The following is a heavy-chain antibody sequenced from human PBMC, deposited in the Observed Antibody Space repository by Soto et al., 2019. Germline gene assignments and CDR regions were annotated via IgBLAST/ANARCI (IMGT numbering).Heavy chain of an antibody. V-gene: IGHV2-5*02. D-gene: IGHD3-9*01. Sequence: QITLKESGPPLVKPTQPLTLTCTFSGLSLSTSGVAVGWIRQPPGKALEWLALIYWDDDKRYSPSLKSRLTITKDTSKNQVVLTMTNMDPVDTSTYYCAHRLARGATGLYFQHWGQGTPVTVSS. CDR1: GLSLSTSGVA. CDR2: IYWDDDK. CDR3: AHRLARGATGLYFQH. J-gene: IGHJ1*01.